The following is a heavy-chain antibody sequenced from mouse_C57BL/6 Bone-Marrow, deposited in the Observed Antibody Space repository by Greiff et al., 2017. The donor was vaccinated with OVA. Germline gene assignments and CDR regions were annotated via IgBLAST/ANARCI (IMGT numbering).Heavy chain of an antibody. V-gene: IGHV5-15*04. Sequence: EVTLVESGGGLVQPGGSLKLSCAASGFTFSDYGMAWVRQAPRKGPEWVAFISNLAYSIYYADTVTGRFTISRENAKNTLYLEMSSLRSEDTAMYYCARHKQLRPPYAMDYWGQGTSVTVSS. D-gene: IGHD3-2*02. CDR1: GFTFSDYG. J-gene: IGHJ4*01. CDR2: ISNLAYSI. CDR3: ARHKQLRPPYAMDY.